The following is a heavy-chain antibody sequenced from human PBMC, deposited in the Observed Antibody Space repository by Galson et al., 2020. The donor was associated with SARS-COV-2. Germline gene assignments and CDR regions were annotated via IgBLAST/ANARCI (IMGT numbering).Heavy chain of an antibody. D-gene: IGHD3-10*01. V-gene: IGHV4-59*01. J-gene: IGHJ6*03. CDR2: IYYSGST. Sequence: SETLSLTCTVSGGSISSYYWSWIRQPPGKGLEWIGYIYYSGSTNYNPSLKSRVTISVDTSKNQFSLKLSSVTAADTAVYYCARDLRPAGYDYDYMDVWGKGTTVTVSS. CDR3: ARDLRPAGYDYDYMDV. CDR1: GGSISSYY.